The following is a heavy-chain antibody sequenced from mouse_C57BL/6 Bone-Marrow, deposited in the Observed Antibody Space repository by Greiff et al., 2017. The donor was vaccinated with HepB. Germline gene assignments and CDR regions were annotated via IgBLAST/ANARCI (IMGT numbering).Heavy chain of an antibody. D-gene: IGHD1-1*02. CDR1: GYAFSSYW. V-gene: IGHV1-80*01. Sequence: VKLMESGAELVKPGASVKISCKASGYAFSSYWMNWVKQRPGKGLEWIGQIYPGDGDTNYNGKFKGKATLTADKSSSTAYMQLSSLTSEDSAVYFCARPGGSPWFAYWGQGTLVTVSA. CDR3: ARPGGSPWFAY. CDR2: IYPGDGDT. J-gene: IGHJ3*01.